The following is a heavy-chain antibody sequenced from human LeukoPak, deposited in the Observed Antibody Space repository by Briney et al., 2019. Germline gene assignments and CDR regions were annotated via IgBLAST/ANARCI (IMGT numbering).Heavy chain of an antibody. D-gene: IGHD3-10*01. CDR1: GFTFSSYG. CDR3: AKGGHYGSGSYYNGDYFDY. CDR2: IRYDGSYK. Sequence: GGSLRLSCAASGFTFSSYGMHWVRQAPGKGLEWVAFIRYDGSYKYYADSVKGRFTISRDNSKNTLYLQMNSLRAEDTAVYYCAKGGHYGSGSYYNGDYFDYWGQGTLVTVSS. J-gene: IGHJ4*02. V-gene: IGHV3-30*02.